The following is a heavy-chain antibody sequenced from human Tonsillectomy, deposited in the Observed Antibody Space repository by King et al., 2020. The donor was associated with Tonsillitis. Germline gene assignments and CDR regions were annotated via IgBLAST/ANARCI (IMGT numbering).Heavy chain of an antibody. CDR2: IIPILGIA. J-gene: IGHJ4*02. V-gene: IGHV1-69*04. CDR1: GGTFSSYA. CDR3: ARYPVYYGSGSYPVGYPDY. D-gene: IGHD3-10*01. Sequence: QLVQSGAEVKKPGSSVKVSCKASGGTFSSYAISWVRQAPGQGLEWMGRIIPILGIANYAQKFQGRVTITADKSTSTAYMELSSLRSEDTAVYYCARYPVYYGSGSYPVGYPDYWGQGTLVTVSS.